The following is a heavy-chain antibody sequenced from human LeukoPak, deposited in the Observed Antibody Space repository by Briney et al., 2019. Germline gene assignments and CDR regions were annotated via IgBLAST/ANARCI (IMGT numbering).Heavy chain of an antibody. J-gene: IGHJ6*02. CDR1: GFTFSSYG. D-gene: IGHD2-2*01. CDR2: IWYDGSNK. V-gene: IGHV3-33*01. Sequence: PGGSLRLSCAASGFTFSSYGMHWVRQAPGKGLEWVAVIWYDGSNKYYADSVKGRFTISRDNSKNTLYLQMNSLRAEDTAVYYCARVQLHPTYYYGMDVWGQGTTVTVSS. CDR3: ARVQLHPTYYYGMDV.